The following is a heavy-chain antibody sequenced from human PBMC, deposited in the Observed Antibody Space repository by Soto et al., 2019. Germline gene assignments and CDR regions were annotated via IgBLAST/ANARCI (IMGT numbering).Heavy chain of an antibody. CDR3: ARHDGTTMVRGVIITPIVH. V-gene: IGHV4-39*01. D-gene: IGHD3-10*01. CDR1: GGSISSSSYY. J-gene: IGHJ4*02. CDR2: IYYSGST. Sequence: SETLSLTCTVSGGSISSSSYYWGWIRQPPGKGLEWIGSIYYSGSTYYNPSLKSRVTISVDTSKNQFSLKLSSVTAADTAVYYCARHDGTTMVRGVIITPIVHWGQGTLVTVSS.